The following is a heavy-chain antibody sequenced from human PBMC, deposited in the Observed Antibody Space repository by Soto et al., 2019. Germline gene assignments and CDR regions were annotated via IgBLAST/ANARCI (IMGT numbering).Heavy chain of an antibody. V-gene: IGHV1-24*01. CDR2: FDPEDGET. J-gene: IGHJ4*02. D-gene: IGHD2-15*01. Sequence: ASVKVSCKVSGYTLTELSMHWVRQAPGKGLEWMGGFDPEDGETIYAQKFQGRVTMTEDTSTDTAYMELSSLRSEDTTVYYCATGMYCSAGICSHYWGQGTLVTVSA. CDR3: ATGMYCSAGICSHY. CDR1: GYTLTELS.